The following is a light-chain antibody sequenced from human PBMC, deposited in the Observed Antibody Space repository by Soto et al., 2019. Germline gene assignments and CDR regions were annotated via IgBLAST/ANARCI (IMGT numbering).Light chain of an antibody. CDR1: QRVSGSS. CDR3: QQYGNSPT. CDR2: GGS. Sequence: VLTQSPGTLSLSPGDRATLSCRASQRVSGSSLAWYQQKPGRAPWLLIYGGSTRATGVPDRFSGNGSGADFTLTISRLEPEDFAVYHCQQYGNSPTFGQGTQVDIK. V-gene: IGKV3-20*01. J-gene: IGKJ2*01.